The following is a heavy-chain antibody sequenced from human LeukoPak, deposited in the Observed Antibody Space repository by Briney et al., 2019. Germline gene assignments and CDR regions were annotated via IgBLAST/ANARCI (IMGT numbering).Heavy chain of an antibody. D-gene: IGHD3-22*01. CDR2: ISSSSSYI. Sequence: PGGSLRLSCAASGVTFSSYCMNWVRQAPGKGLDWVSSISSSSSYISYADSVKGRFTISRDNAKNTLDLQMNSLRAEDTAVYCCARVWPYDSSGPPFDYWGQGTLVTVSS. CDR3: ARVWPYDSSGPPFDY. CDR1: GVTFSSYC. V-gene: IGHV3-21*01. J-gene: IGHJ4*02.